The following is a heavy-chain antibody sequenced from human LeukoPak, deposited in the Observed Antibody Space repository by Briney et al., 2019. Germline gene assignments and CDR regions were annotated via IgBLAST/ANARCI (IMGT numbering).Heavy chain of an antibody. CDR2: INQSGIT. CDR3: ASLGTTGTTFDY. Sequence: SQTLSLTCTVSGGSISSGSYYWSWIRQPPGKGLEWIGEINQSGITNYNPTLKSRVTISVDTSKNQFSLKPTSVTAADTAVYYCASLGTTGTTFDYWGQGTLVTVSS. CDR1: GGSISSGSYY. V-gene: IGHV4-61*01. J-gene: IGHJ4*02. D-gene: IGHD1-1*01.